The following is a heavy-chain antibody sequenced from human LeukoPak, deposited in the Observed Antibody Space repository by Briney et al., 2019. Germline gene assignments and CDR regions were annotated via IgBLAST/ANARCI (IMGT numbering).Heavy chain of an antibody. J-gene: IGHJ4*02. Sequence: GGSLRLSCAASGFTFSSYAMSWVRQAPGKGLEWVAVISYDGSNKYYADSVKGRFTISRDNSKNTLYLQMNSLRAEDTAVYYCARDPQWLVRFDYWGQGTLVTVSS. CDR1: GFTFSSYA. V-gene: IGHV3-30-3*01. D-gene: IGHD6-19*01. CDR3: ARDPQWLVRFDY. CDR2: ISYDGSNK.